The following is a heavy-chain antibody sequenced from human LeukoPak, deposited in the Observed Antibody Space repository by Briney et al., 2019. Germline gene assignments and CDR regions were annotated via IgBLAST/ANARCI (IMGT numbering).Heavy chain of an antibody. CDR1: GFPFSSYA. V-gene: IGHV3-23*01. CDR3: VRSLDY. Sequence: GGSLRLSCAASGFPFSSYARNWVRQAPGKGLERVSVIAGSDGFTQYADSVKGRFTISRDNSKNTVYLQMNRLRVEDTALYYCVRSLDYWGQGTLVTVSS. CDR2: IAGSDGFT. J-gene: IGHJ4*02.